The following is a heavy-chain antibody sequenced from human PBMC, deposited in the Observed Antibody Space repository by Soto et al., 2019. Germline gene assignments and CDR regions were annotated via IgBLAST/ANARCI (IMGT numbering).Heavy chain of an antibody. V-gene: IGHV3-7*01. CDR1: GFTFSSYW. CDR3: ARDARDNGFIVISTAAGPSFDY. Sequence: EVQLVESGGGLVQPGGSLRLSCAASGFTFSSYWMSWVRQAPGKGLEWVANIKEDGSEKYYVDSVKGRFTISRDNAKNSLYLQMNSLRAEDTAVYYCARDARDNGFIVISTAAGPSFDYWGQGTLVTVSS. CDR2: IKEDGSEK. D-gene: IGHD2-2*01. J-gene: IGHJ4*02.